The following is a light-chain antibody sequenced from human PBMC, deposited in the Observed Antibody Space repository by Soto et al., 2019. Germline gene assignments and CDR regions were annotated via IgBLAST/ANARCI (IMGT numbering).Light chain of an antibody. CDR3: QQSYSTPIT. V-gene: IGKV1-39*01. Sequence: DIQMTQSPSSLSASVGDRVTITCRASQSISMYLNWYQQKPGKAPKVLMYAASNLQSGVPSRFSGSGSGTDFTLTISSLQPEDFATYYCQQSYSTPITLGQGTRLEIK. CDR2: AAS. J-gene: IGKJ5*01. CDR1: QSISMY.